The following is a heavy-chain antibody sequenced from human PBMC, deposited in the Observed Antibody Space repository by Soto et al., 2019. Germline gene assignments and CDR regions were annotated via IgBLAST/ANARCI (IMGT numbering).Heavy chain of an antibody. V-gene: IGHV4-39*01. CDR2: IFYSGTT. CDR3: ARYCSSTTCYVKAFDI. CDR1: GGSISSNSYY. D-gene: IGHD2-2*01. Sequence: QLQLQESGPGLVKPSETLSLTCTVSGGSISSNSYYWGWIRQPPGKGLEWIGNIFYSGTTHYNPSLKSRVTISVDTPKNQFSLKLSSVTAADTAVYYCARYCSSTTCYVKAFDIWGQGTMVTVSS. J-gene: IGHJ3*02.